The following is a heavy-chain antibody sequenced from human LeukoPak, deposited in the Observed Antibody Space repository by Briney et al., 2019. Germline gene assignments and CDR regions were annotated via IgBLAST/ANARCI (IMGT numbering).Heavy chain of an antibody. CDR1: GGSFSGYY. D-gene: IGHD3-3*01. J-gene: IGHJ3*02. V-gene: IGHV4-34*01. Sequence: PSETLSLTCAVYGGSFSGYYWSWIRQPPGKGLEWIGEINHSGSTNYNPSLKSRVTISVDTSKNQFSLKLSSVTAADTAVYYCARGPWRAFDIWGQGTMVTVSS. CDR2: INHSGST. CDR3: ARGPWRAFDI.